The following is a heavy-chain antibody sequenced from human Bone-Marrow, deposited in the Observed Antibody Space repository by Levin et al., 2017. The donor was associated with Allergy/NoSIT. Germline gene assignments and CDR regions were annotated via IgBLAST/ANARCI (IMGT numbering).Heavy chain of an antibody. J-gene: IGHJ4*02. V-gene: IGHV3-33*01. CDR2: IWYDGRNK. D-gene: IGHD6-19*01. CDR1: GFTFRLYG. CDR3: ARDPEQWLVQVRYFDF. Sequence: LSLTCAASGFTFRLYGMNWVRQAPGKGLEWVAVIWYDGRNKFYADSVKGRFTISRDNTKNTVSLQMNSLRVEDTAVYYCARDPEQWLVQVRYFDFWGQGAQVTVSS.